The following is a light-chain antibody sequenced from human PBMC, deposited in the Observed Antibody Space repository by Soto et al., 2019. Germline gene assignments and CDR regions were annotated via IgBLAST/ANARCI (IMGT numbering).Light chain of an antibody. Sequence: QSALTHAASVSGSPGQWISISCPGTSIDVGGYNYVSWYQQHPGKAPKPMIYDVSNRPSGVSNRFSGSKSGNTASLTISGLQAEDEADYYCSSYTSSSTSYVFGTGTKVTV. CDR1: SIDVGGYNY. CDR2: DVS. V-gene: IGLV2-14*01. CDR3: SSYTSSSTSYV. J-gene: IGLJ1*01.